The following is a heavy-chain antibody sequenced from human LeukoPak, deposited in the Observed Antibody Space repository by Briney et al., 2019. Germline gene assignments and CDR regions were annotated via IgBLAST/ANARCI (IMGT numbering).Heavy chain of an antibody. V-gene: IGHV3-48*04. CDR2: ISSSGSTI. CDR3: AKQLDFAFDI. CDR1: GFTFSSYG. D-gene: IGHD6-13*01. J-gene: IGHJ3*02. Sequence: GGSLRLSCAASGFTFSSYGMHWVRQAPGKGLEWVSYISSSGSTIYYADSVKGRFTISRDNAKNSLYLQMNSLRAEDTAVYYCAKQLDFAFDIWGQGTMVTVSS.